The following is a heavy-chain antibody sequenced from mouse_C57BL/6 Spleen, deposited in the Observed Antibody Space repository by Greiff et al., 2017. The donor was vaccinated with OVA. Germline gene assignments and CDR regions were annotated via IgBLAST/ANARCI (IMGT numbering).Heavy chain of an antibody. CDR1: VYTFTRYT. Sequence: QVQLQQSGADLASPCASVQLSCKSSVYTFTRYTLHLVHQRPGPGLDWIGYINPSSGYTKYNQKFKDTATLPAYKSSSPASMQLSRLTSEDSAVDYCAAPGRNYYGSIYWYFDVWGTGTTVTVSA. CDR2: INPSSGYT. CDR3: AAPGRNYYGSIYWYFDV. V-gene: IGHV1-4*01. J-gene: IGHJ1*03. D-gene: IGHD1-1*01.